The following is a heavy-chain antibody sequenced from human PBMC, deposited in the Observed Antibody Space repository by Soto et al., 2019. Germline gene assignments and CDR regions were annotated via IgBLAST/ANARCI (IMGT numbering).Heavy chain of an antibody. CDR3: ARASVTGAAFDY. D-gene: IGHD4-17*01. CDR1: GFTFSSYG. J-gene: IGHJ4*02. Sequence: SLRLSCAASGFTFSSYGMHWVRQAPGKGLEWVAVIWYDGSNKYYADSVKGRFTISRDNSKNTLYLQMNSLRAEDTAVYYCARASVTGAAFDYWGQGTLATVSS. V-gene: IGHV3-33*01. CDR2: IWYDGSNK.